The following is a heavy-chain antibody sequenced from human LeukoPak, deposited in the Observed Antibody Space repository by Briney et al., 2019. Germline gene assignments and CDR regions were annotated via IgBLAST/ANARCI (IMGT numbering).Heavy chain of an antibody. CDR3: ARDFSGYYSADY. J-gene: IGHJ4*02. Sequence: PGGSLRLSCAASGFTLSSFGLHWFRQAPGKGLEWVAVISSDGTSTSYADSVKGRFAISRDNSNNTLLLQVHSLRTEDTAVYFCARDFSGYYSADYWGQGTLVTVSS. V-gene: IGHV3-30*09. D-gene: IGHD3-3*01. CDR1: GFTLSSFG. CDR2: ISSDGTST.